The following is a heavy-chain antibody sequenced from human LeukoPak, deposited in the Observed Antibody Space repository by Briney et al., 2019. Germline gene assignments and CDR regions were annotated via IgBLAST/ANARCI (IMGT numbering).Heavy chain of an antibody. CDR2: ISGSGGST. CDR3: AKAGIAVAGTHYYYYYMDV. J-gene: IGHJ6*03. V-gene: IGHV3-23*01. Sequence: GGSLRLSCAASGFTFSGYAMSWVRQAPGKGLEWVSAISGSGGSTYYADSVKGRFTISRDTSKNTLYLQMNSLRAEDTAVYYCAKAGIAVAGTHYYYYYMDVWGKGTTVTVSS. CDR1: GFTFSGYA. D-gene: IGHD6-19*01.